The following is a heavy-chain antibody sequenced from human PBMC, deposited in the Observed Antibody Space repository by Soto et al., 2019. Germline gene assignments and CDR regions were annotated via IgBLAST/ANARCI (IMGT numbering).Heavy chain of an antibody. D-gene: IGHD1-7*01. V-gene: IGHV1-69*01. J-gene: IGHJ6*02. CDR1: GGTFSSYA. CDR3: ARDKRQHWNYAHRLDV. CDR2: IIPIFGTA. Sequence: QVQLVQSGAEVKKPGSSVKVSCKASGGTFSSYAISWVRQAPGQGLEWMGGIIPIFGTANYAQKFQGRVTITADESTSTAYMELSSLRSEDTAVYYCARDKRQHWNYAHRLDVWGQGTTVTVPS.